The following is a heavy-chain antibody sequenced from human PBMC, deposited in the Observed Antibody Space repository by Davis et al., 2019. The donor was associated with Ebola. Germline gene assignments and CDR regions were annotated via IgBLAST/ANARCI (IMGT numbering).Heavy chain of an antibody. D-gene: IGHD3-10*01. Sequence: GESLKISCAASGFTFSSYSMNWVRQAPGKGLEWVANIKQDGSEKYYVDSVKGRFTISRDNAKNSLYLQMNSLRAEDTAVYYCARSHVLLWFGDRINWFDPWGQGTLVTVSS. CDR3: ARSHVLLWFGDRINWFDP. CDR1: GFTFSSYS. J-gene: IGHJ5*02. V-gene: IGHV3-7*01. CDR2: IKQDGSEK.